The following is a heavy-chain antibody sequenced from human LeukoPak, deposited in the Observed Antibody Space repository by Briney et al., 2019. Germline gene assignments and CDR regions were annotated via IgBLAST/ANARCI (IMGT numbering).Heavy chain of an antibody. CDR2: IFHSGTT. J-gene: IGHJ5*02. CDR1: DEVITSNNW. D-gene: IGHD1-26*01. CDR3: ARLRLSGGSFSVGWFDP. V-gene: IGHV4-4*02. Sequence: SGTLSLTCTVSDEVITSNNWWSWVRQSPGKGLEWIGEIFHSGTTRYKASLESRVTMLLDKSKNQFSLRLNSVTAAGTAVYFCARLRLSGGSFSVGWFDPWGQGTLVAVSS.